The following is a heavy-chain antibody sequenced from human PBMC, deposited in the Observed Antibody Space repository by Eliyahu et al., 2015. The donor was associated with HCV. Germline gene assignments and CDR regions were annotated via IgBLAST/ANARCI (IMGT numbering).Heavy chain of an antibody. CDR1: GFTFSNXW. Sequence: EVQLVESGGGLVKPGGSLRLSCAASGFTFSNXWMSWVRQAPGKGLEWVGRIKSKTDGGTTDYAAPVKGRFTISRDDSKNTLYLQMNSLKTEDTAVYYCTTGTWEPGYYYYGMDVWGQGTTVTVSS. D-gene: IGHD1-26*01. J-gene: IGHJ6*02. V-gene: IGHV3-15*01. CDR3: TTGTWEPGYYYYGMDV. CDR2: IKSKTDGGTT.